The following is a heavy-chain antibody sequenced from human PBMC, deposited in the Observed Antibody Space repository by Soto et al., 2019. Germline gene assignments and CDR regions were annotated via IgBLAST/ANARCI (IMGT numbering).Heavy chain of an antibody. D-gene: IGHD4-17*01. CDR2: KYYTGNT. Sequence: SSETLSLTCSVSGGSISSSSYYWAWIRQPPGKGLEWIGSKYYTGNTYYNPSLKSRVTLSVDRSKNQFSLKLSSVTATDTAVYYCARHSGSYGDYDYWGQGTLVTVSS. CDR1: GGSISSSSYY. CDR3: ARHSGSYGDYDY. J-gene: IGHJ4*02. V-gene: IGHV4-39*01.